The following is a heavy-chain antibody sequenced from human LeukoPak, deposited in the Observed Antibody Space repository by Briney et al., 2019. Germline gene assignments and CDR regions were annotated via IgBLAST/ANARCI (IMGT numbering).Heavy chain of an antibody. CDR1: GGSISSGYYH. D-gene: IGHD3-22*01. V-gene: IGHV4-30-4*08. J-gene: IGHJ4*02. CDR2: IYDSGST. Sequence: SQTLSLTCTVSGGSISSGYYHWSWIRQPPGKGLEWIGNIYDSGSTYYNPSLKSRVTISVDTSKNQFSLKLSSVTAADTAVYYCARFIPNSSGYWAPNFDYWGQETMVTVSS. CDR3: ARFIPNSSGYWAPNFDY.